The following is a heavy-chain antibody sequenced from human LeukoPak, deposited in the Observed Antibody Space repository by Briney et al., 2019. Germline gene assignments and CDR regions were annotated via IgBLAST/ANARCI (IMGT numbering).Heavy chain of an antibody. J-gene: IGHJ6*03. V-gene: IGHV3-33*01. CDR1: GFTFSSYG. D-gene: IGHD4-17*01. Sequence: PGGSLRLSCAASGFTFSSYGMHWVRQAPGKGLEWVAVIWYDGSNKYYADSVKGRFTISRDNSKNTLYLQMNSLRAEDTAVYYCARGWDYGDYAQPLYYYYYYMDVWGKGTTVTVSS. CDR3: ARGWDYGDYAQPLYYYYYYMDV. CDR2: IWYDGSNK.